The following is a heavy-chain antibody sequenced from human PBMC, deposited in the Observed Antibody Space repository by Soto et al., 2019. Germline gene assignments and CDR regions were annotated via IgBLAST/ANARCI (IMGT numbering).Heavy chain of an antibody. CDR3: AKNETRRPGFDP. Sequence: QVQLQESGPGLVKPSQTLSLTCTVSGGSISNGNYYWTWIRHLPGKGLEWIGNIYYTGSTSYNPSLKSRVTISIDTSKNQSSLKLRSVVAADPAMYYCAKNETRRPGFDPWGQGTLVTVSS. CDR2: IYYTGST. CDR1: GGSISNGNYY. V-gene: IGHV4-31*03. J-gene: IGHJ5*02.